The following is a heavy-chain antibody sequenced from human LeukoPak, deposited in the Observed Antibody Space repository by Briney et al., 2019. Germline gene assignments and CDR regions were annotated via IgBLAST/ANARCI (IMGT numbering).Heavy chain of an antibody. D-gene: IGHD3-16*02. Sequence: SETLSLTCTVSGGSIGTYYWSWVRQSPGTGLEWIGYIYVTGTRYNPYLQRRVTISVDRSRNQFFLKMTSVTAADTAVYYCARHIGGGIEDMDVWGRGTKVTVSS. CDR3: ARHIGGGIEDMDV. V-gene: IGHV4-59*08. J-gene: IGHJ6*03. CDR1: GGSIGTYY. CDR2: IYVTGT.